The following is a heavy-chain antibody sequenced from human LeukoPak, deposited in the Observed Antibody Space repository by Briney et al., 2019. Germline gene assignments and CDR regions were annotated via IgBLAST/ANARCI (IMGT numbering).Heavy chain of an antibody. CDR2: IYYSGST. V-gene: IGHV4-39*02. CDR1: GGSISSAGCY. D-gene: IGHD3-10*01. CDR3: ARRGGGGSIDY. J-gene: IGHJ4*02. Sequence: SETLSLTCAVSGGSISSAGCYWGWIRQPPGKGLEWIGSIYYSGSTYYNPSLKSRVTISVDTSKNHFSLKLSSVNAADTAVCYCARRGGGGSIDYWGQGAPVTVSS.